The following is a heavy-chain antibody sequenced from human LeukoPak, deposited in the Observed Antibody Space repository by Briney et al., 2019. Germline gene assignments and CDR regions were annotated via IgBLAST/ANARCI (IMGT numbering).Heavy chain of an antibody. CDR2: ISYDGSNK. CDR3: AKYFYSDNDFRPGRRYFDF. Sequence: PGRSLRLSCAASGFTFSSYAMHWVRQAPGKGLEWVAVISYDGSNKYYADSVKGRFTISRDNSENTLFLQMNSLRAEDTAMYFCAKYFYSDNDFRPGRRYFDFWGQGTLVTVSS. J-gene: IGHJ4*02. CDR1: GFTFSSYA. D-gene: IGHD3/OR15-3a*01. V-gene: IGHV3-30-3*02.